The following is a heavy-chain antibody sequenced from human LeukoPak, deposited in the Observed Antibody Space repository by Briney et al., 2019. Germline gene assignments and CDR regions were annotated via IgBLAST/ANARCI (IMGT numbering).Heavy chain of an antibody. J-gene: IGHJ5*02. V-gene: IGHV4-34*01. CDR2: INHSGST. D-gene: IGHD1-7*01. CDR1: GGSFSGYY. CDR3: ARAEYNWNYGNWFDP. Sequence: SETLSLTCAVYGGSFSGYYWSWIRQPPGEGLEWIGEINHSGSTNYNPSLKSRVTISVDTSKNQFSLKLSSVTVADTAVYYCARAEYNWNYGNWFDPWGQGTLVTVSS.